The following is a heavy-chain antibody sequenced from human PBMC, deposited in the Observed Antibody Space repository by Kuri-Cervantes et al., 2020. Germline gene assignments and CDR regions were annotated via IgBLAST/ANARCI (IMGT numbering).Heavy chain of an antibody. CDR1: GYTFTSYR. V-gene: IGHV1-18*01. CDR3: ARYSGTVTTGSYYYGMDV. CDR2: VRAYNGNI. Sequence: GGSLRLSCMASGYTFTSYRISWVPQAPGQGLEWMGWVRAYNGNINYAQKLQGRVTMNTDTSTSTAYMELRSLRSEDTAVYYCARYSGTVTTGSYYYGMDVWGQGTTVTVSS. D-gene: IGHD4-17*01. J-gene: IGHJ6*02.